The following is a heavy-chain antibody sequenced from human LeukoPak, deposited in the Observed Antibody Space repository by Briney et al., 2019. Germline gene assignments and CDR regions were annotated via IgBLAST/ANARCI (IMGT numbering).Heavy chain of an antibody. Sequence: SETLSLTCTVSGGSISSYYWSWIRQPPGKGLEWIGYIYYSGGTNYNPSLKSRVTILVDTSKNQFSLRLSSVTAEDTAVYYCARYGTWFDPWGQGALVTVSS. CDR1: GGSISSYY. V-gene: IGHV4-59*08. CDR2: IYYSGGT. CDR3: ARYGTWFDP. J-gene: IGHJ5*02. D-gene: IGHD3-16*01.